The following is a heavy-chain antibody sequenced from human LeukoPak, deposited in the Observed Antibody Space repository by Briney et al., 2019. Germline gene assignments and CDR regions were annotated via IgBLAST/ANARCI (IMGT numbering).Heavy chain of an antibody. CDR2: IYHSGST. J-gene: IGHJ4*02. CDR3: ARARSAWPTRRWPLRFKSTPRFDY. Sequence: PSETLSLTCTVSGYSISSGYYWGWIRQPPGKGLEWIGSIYHSGSTYYNPSLKSRVTISVDTSKNQFSLKLSSVTAADTAVYYCARARSAWPTRRWPLRFKSTPRFDYWGQGTLVTVSS. D-gene: IGHD1-26*01. V-gene: IGHV4-38-2*02. CDR1: GYSISSGYY.